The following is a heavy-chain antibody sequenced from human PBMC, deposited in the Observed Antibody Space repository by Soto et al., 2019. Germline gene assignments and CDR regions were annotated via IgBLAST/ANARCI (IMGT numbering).Heavy chain of an antibody. J-gene: IGHJ1*01. Sequence: ASVKVSCKASGYTFTGYYMHWVRQAPGQGLEWMGWINPNSGGTNYAQKFQGWVTMTRDTSISTAYLQWSSLKASDSAIYYCARVGATWYGYFHHWGQGTLVTVSS. CDR2: INPNSGGT. D-gene: IGHD6-13*01. CDR3: ARVGATWYGYFHH. V-gene: IGHV1-2*04. CDR1: GYTFTGYY.